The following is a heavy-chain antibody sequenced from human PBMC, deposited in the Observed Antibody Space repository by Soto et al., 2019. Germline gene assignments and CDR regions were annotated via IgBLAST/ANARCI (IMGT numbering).Heavy chain of an antibody. CDR1: GYTFTNYD. D-gene: IGHD2-21*02. CDR2: MNANNGKI. J-gene: IGHJ4*02. V-gene: IGHV1-3*01. Sequence: VKVSCKASGYTFTNYDINWVRQATGQGPECMGWMNANNGKIKYSQKFQGRVSITRDTSASTAYIELSSLRSEDTAVYYCARSIVVATALDYWGQGTLVTVSS. CDR3: ARSIVVATALDY.